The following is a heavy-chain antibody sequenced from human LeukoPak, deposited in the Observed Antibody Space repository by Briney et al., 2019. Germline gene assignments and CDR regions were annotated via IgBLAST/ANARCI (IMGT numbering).Heavy chain of an antibody. CDR2: INPNSGGT. V-gene: IGHV1-2*02. CDR3: ARLYDYSEY. CDR1: GYTFTGYY. J-gene: IGHJ4*02. D-gene: IGHD5-12*01. Sequence: ASVKVSCKASGYTFTGYYMHWVRQAPGPGLEWMGWINPNSGGTNYAQKFQGRVTMTRDTSISTAYMELSRLRFDDTAVYYCARLYDYSEYWGQGTLVTVSS.